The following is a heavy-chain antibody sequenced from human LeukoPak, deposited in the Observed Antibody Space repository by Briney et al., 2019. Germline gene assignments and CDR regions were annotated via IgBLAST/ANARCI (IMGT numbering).Heavy chain of an antibody. CDR2: ISAYNGNT. J-gene: IGHJ6*02. V-gene: IGHV1-18*01. CDR3: ARDAGDIVLMVYASADYYYYGMDV. Sequence: VASVKASCKASGYTFTSYGISWVRQAPGQGLEWMGWISAYNGNTNYAQKLQGRVTMTTDTSTSTAYMELRSLRSDDTAVYYCARDAGDIVLMVYASADYYYYGMDVWGQGTTVTVSS. D-gene: IGHD2-8*01. CDR1: GYTFTSYG.